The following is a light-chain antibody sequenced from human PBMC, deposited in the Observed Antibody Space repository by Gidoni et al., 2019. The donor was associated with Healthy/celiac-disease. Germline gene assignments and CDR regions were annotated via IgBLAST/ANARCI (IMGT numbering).Light chain of an antibody. V-gene: IGKV3-20*01. CDR3: QQYDSSPTLT. J-gene: IGKJ4*01. CDR1: QSVGSSY. Sequence: EIVLTQSPGTLSLSPGERATLSCRASQSVGSSYLAWYQQKPGPAPRLLIYGASSRATGIPDRFSGSGSGPDFTLTISRLEPEDFAVYYCQQYDSSPTLTFGGGTKVEIK. CDR2: GAS.